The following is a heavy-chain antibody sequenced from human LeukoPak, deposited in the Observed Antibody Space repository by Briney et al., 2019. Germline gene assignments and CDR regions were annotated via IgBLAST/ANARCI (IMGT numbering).Heavy chain of an antibody. V-gene: IGHV3-20*04. CDR2: LSWNGGST. Sequence: RRSLRLSCAASGFVFDDYGMSWVRHAPGKGLEWVSGLSWNGGSTGYADSVKGRFTISRDNVKNTLYLQMNSLRAEDTALYYCTRYTRLEGLDLWGRGTLVTASS. CDR3: TRYTRLEGLDL. D-gene: IGHD3-16*01. CDR1: GFVFDDYG. J-gene: IGHJ5*02.